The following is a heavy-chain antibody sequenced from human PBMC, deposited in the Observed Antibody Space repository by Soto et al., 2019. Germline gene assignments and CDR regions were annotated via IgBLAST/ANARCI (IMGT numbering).Heavy chain of an antibody. CDR2: ISSSSSTI. J-gene: IGHJ4*02. Sequence: GGSLRLSCAASGFTFSSYSMNWVRQAPGKGLEWVSYISSSSSTIYYADSVKGRFTISRDNAKNSLYLQMNSLRAEDTAVYYCAREIYDSSGYYAPFAYWVQGTLVTVSS. CDR3: AREIYDSSGYYAPFAY. V-gene: IGHV3-48*01. D-gene: IGHD3-22*01. CDR1: GFTFSSYS.